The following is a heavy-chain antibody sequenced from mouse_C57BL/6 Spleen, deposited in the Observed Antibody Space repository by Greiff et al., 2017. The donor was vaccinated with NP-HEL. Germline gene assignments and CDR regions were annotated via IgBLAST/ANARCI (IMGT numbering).Heavy chain of an antibody. J-gene: IGHJ3*01. Sequence: EVKLVESGGGLVKPGGSLKLSCAASGFTFSSYAMSWVRQTPEKRLEWVATISDGGSYTYYPDNVKGRFTISRDNAKNNLYLQMSHLKSEDTAMYYCARDYYSNYVLFAYWGQGTLVTVSA. V-gene: IGHV5-4*01. CDR1: GFTFSSYA. CDR2: ISDGGSYT. D-gene: IGHD2-5*01. CDR3: ARDYYSNYVLFAY.